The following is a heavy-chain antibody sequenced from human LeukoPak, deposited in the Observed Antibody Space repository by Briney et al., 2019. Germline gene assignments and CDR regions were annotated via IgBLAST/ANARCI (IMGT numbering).Heavy chain of an antibody. J-gene: IGHJ4*02. CDR1: GFTFSSYA. CDR2: ISWNSGSI. CDR3: AKVPGGGYSGYDLYYFDY. V-gene: IGHV3-9*01. Sequence: GGSLRLSCAASGFTFSSYAMSWVRQAPGKGLEWVSGISWNSGSIGYADSVKGRFTISRDNAKNSLYLQMNSLRAEDTALYYCAKVPGGGYSGYDLYYFDYWGQGTLVTVSS. D-gene: IGHD5-12*01.